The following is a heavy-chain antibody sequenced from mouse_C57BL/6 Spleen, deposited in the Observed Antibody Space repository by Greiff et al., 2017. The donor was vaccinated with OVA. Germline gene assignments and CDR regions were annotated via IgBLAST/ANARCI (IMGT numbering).Heavy chain of an antibody. Sequence: QVQLKESGAELVKPGASVKMSCKASGYTFTSYWITWVKQRPGQGLEWIGDIYPGSGSTNYNEKFKSKATLTVDTSSSTAYMQLSSLTSEDSAVYYCARDYGSHYYAMDYWGQGTSVTVSS. CDR1: GYTFTSYW. J-gene: IGHJ4*01. D-gene: IGHD1-1*01. V-gene: IGHV1-55*01. CDR2: IYPGSGST. CDR3: ARDYGSHYYAMDY.